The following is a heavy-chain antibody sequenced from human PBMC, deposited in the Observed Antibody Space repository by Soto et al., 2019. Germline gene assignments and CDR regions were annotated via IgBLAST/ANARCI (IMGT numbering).Heavy chain of an antibody. CDR3: GRTESNGAWAAWD. CDR1: WGSITSGSYY. J-gene: IGHJ4*02. CDR2: IQSSGNT. D-gene: IGHD2-8*01. V-gene: IGHV4-61*01. Sequence: XETLSVSVTLSWGSITSGSYYWSWIRQAPGKGLEWVGCIQSSGNTHYNAPLKSRATISIDTSRNRFSLKLVSVTAADTAVYYCGRTESNGAWAAWDWGQGIQVTVSS.